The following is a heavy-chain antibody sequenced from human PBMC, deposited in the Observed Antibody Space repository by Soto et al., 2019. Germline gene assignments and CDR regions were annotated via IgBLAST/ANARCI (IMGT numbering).Heavy chain of an antibody. V-gene: IGHV1-46*01. Sequence: QVQLVQSGAEVKKPGASVKLSCRTSGYTFTHYYIHWVRQAPGQGLEWLAIINPASGSTNYAQDFQGRVTFTMDTSTTTVYMELSGLRAEDTAIFSCARDLAAGDHWGQGTLVTVSS. J-gene: IGHJ4*02. CDR3: ARDLAAGDH. D-gene: IGHD6-13*01. CDR2: INPASGST. CDR1: GYTFTHYY.